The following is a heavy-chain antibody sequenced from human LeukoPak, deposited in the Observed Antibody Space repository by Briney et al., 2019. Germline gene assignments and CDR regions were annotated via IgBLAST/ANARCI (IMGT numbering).Heavy chain of an antibody. J-gene: IGHJ4*02. V-gene: IGHV3-7*04. CDR3: ATDLYY. Sequence: GGSLRLSCEASRFTLSTYWMSWVRQAPGKGLEWVANINQDGSQKYYVDSVKGRFTISRDNARNSLFLQMNSLRAEDSAVYYCATDLYYWGQGTLVTVSS. CDR1: RFTLSTYW. CDR2: INQDGSQK.